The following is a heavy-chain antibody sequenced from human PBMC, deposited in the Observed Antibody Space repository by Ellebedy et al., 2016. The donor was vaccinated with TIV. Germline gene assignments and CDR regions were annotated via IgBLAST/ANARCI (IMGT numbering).Heavy chain of an antibody. J-gene: IGHJ4*02. CDR2: IKEDGSEI. D-gene: IGHD3-10*01. V-gene: IGHV3-7*03. Sequence: GESLKISCAASGYTFRNFWMSWVRQAPGKGLEWVANIKEDGSEIYYVDSVKGRITISRDNAKNSRYLQMNSLSAEDTALYDCASSELLWFGEPLGAFDYWGQGTLVIVSS. CDR3: ASSELLWFGEPLGAFDY. CDR1: GYTFRNFW.